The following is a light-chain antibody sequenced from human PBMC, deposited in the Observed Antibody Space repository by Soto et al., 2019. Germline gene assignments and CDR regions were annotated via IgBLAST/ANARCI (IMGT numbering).Light chain of an antibody. CDR3: SSFAGNNNLV. CDR1: SSDVGGYKY. V-gene: IGLV2-8*01. CDR2: EVS. Sequence: QSALTQPPSASGSPGQSVTISCTGTSSDVGGYKYVSWYQQHPGKAPELMISEVSKRPSGVPDRFSGSKSGNTASLTVSGLQAEDEADYYFSSFAGNNNLVFGGGTKLTVL. J-gene: IGLJ2*01.